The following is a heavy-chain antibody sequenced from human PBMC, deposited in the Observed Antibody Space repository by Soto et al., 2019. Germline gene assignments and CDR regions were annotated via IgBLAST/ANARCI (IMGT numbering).Heavy chain of an antibody. D-gene: IGHD1-26*01. CDR3: ARGFYRGNWLDP. J-gene: IGHJ5*02. V-gene: IGHV4-34*01. Sequence: SETLSLTCTVYGGSFSGYYWSWIRQPPEKGLEWIGDINRSGNTNYNPSLKSRVTISVDTSKNQFSLRLGSVTAADTAVYYCARGFYRGNWLDPWGQGTLVTVSS. CDR1: GGSFSGYY. CDR2: INRSGNT.